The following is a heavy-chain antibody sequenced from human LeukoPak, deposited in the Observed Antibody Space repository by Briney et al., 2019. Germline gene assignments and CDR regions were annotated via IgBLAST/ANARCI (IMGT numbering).Heavy chain of an antibody. CDR2: ISGSGNGT. CDR1: GFAFRTYA. V-gene: IGHV3-23*01. CDR3: AKRTMSAFDS. J-gene: IGHJ4*02. Sequence: GGSLRLSCTASGFAFRTYAMNWVRQAPGKGLEWLSGISGSGNGTYYADSVKGRFTISRDNSKNVVYLQMNSLTVEDAATYYCAKRTMSAFDSWGQGTLLIVSS. D-gene: IGHD5-24*01.